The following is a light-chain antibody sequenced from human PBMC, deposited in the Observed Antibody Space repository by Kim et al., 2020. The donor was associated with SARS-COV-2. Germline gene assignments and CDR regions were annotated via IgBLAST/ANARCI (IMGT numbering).Light chain of an antibody. Sequence: SVSPGERATLSCRASQSVGSSLAWYQQKPGQAPRLLIYDASTRATGIPARFSGSGSGTDFTLTISRLQSEDFAVYYCQQSANWPRTFGHGTKVDIK. J-gene: IGKJ1*01. CDR3: QQSANWPRT. V-gene: IGKV3-15*01. CDR2: DAS. CDR1: QSVGSS.